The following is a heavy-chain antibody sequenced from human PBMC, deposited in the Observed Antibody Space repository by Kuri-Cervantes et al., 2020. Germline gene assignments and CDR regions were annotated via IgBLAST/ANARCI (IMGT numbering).Heavy chain of an antibody. J-gene: IGHJ6*02. CDR3: AKDLKPGYSYGYYYYYYGMDV. CDR2: ISYDGSNK. V-gene: IGHV3-30*18. CDR1: GFTFSSYS. Sequence: GGSLRLSCAASGFTFSSYSMNWVRQAPGKGLEWVAVISYDGSNKYYADSVKGRFTISRDNSKNTLYLQMNSLRAEDTAVYYCAKDLKPGYSYGYYYYYYGMDVWGQGTTVTVSS. D-gene: IGHD5-18*01.